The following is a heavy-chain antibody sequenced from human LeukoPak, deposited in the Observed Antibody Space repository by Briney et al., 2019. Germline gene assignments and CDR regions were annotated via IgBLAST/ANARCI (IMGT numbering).Heavy chain of an antibody. CDR1: GFTFNSYL. V-gene: IGHV3-23*01. CDR2: ISGSGSST. CDR3: TKARWLQFYYFDY. Sequence: GGSLRLSCAASGFTFNSYLISWVRQAPGKGREWVSPISGSGSSTYFADSGKGRFTISRDNSKNTLYLQMNSLRAEDTAVYYCTKARWLQFYYFDYWGQGTLVTVSS. J-gene: IGHJ4*02. D-gene: IGHD5-24*01.